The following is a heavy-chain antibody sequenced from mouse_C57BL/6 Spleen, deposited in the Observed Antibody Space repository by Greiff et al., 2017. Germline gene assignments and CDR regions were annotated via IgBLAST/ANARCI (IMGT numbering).Heavy chain of an antibody. CDR2: IYPGSGST. J-gene: IGHJ1*03. Sequence: QVQLQQPGAELVKPGASVKMSCKASGYTFTSYWITWVKQRPGQGLEWIGDIYPGSGSTNYNEKFKSKATLTVDTSSSTAYMQLSSLTSEDSAVYYCARRPYYGNYRYFDVWGTGTTVTVSS. V-gene: IGHV1-55*01. CDR3: ARRPYYGNYRYFDV. D-gene: IGHD2-10*01. CDR1: GYTFTSYW.